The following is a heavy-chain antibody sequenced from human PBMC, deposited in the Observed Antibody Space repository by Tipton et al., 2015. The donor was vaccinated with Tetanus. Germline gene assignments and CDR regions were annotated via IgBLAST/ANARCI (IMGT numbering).Heavy chain of an antibody. CDR2: INHSGST. CDR3: ASSLEMAAVRY. Sequence: TLSLTCAVYGGSFSGYYWSWIRQPPGKGLEWIGEINHSGSTNYNPSLKSRVTISVDTSKNQFSLKLSSVTAADTAVYYCASSLEMAAVRYWGQGTLVTVSS. V-gene: IGHV4-34*01. CDR1: GGSFSGYY. D-gene: IGHD5-24*01. J-gene: IGHJ4*02.